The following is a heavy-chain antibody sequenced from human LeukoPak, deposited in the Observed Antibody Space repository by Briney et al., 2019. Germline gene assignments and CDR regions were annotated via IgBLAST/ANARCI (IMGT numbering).Heavy chain of an antibody. D-gene: IGHD1-14*01. CDR1: GDSISSYY. V-gene: IGHV4-59*01. CDR2: IYYSGST. J-gene: IGHJ6*02. Sequence: SETLSLTCIVSGDSISSYYWSWIRQPPGKGLEWIGYIYYSGSTNYNPSLKSRVTISVDTSKNQFSLKLSSVTAADTALYYCARLTARQGYYYYGMDVWGQGTTVTVSS. CDR3: ARLTARQGYYYYGMDV.